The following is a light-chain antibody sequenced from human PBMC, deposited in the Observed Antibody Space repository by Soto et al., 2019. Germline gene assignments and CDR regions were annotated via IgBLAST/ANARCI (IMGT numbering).Light chain of an antibody. CDR1: QSVLYSSNNKNY. Sequence: DIVMTQSPDSLAVSLGERATINCKSSQSVLYSSNNKNYLAWYQQRPGQHPKLLIYWASTRESGVPDRFSGRGSGTDFTLTITSLQAEDVAVYYCQQYESTPPTFGQGTKLEIK. CDR3: QQYESTPPT. J-gene: IGKJ2*01. CDR2: WAS. V-gene: IGKV4-1*01.